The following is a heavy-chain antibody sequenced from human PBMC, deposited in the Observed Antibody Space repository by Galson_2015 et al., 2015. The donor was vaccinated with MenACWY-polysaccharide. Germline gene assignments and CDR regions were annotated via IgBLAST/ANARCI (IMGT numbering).Heavy chain of an antibody. V-gene: IGHV3-74*01. Sequence: SLRLSCATSGFIFSNYWMHWVRQAPGEGLVWVSRIKSDASTTNNADSVKGRFTISRDNAKNTLYLEMNSLRAEDTAVYYCANSSSGGKLGYWGQGTLVTVSS. D-gene: IGHD4-23*01. CDR2: IKSDASTT. J-gene: IGHJ4*02. CDR3: ANSSSGGKLGY. CDR1: GFIFSNYW.